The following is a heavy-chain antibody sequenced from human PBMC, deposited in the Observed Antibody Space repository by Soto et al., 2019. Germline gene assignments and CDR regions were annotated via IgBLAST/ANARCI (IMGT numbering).Heavy chain of an antibody. J-gene: IGHJ6*02. D-gene: IGHD3-10*01. CDR3: TRLGQSGGSGSSPPRYYYYGMDV. CDR2: IRSKANSYAT. Sequence: EVQLVESGGGLVQPGGSLKLSCAASGFTFSGSAMHWVRQASGKGLEWVGRIRSKANSYATAYAASVKGRFTISRDDSKNTAYLQMNSLKTEDTAVYYCTRLGQSGGSGSSPPRYYYYGMDVWGQGTTVTVSS. V-gene: IGHV3-73*02. CDR1: GFTFSGSA.